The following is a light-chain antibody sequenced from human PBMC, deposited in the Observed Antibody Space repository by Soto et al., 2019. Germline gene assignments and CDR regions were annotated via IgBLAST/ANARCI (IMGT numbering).Light chain of an antibody. CDR1: QSVTSNY. CDR3: QQYGRSPLMYT. CDR2: GAS. V-gene: IGKV3-20*01. J-gene: IGKJ2*01. Sequence: EIVLTQSPGTLSLSPGERSTLSCRASQSVTSNYLAWYQQKPGQAPRLIIYGASSRAAGVPDRFSGSGSGTDFTLTIPRPEPEDFAVYYCQQYGRSPLMYTFGQGTKLGVK.